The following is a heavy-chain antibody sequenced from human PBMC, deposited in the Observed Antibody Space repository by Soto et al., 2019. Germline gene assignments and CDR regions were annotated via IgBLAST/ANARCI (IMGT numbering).Heavy chain of an antibody. CDR3: ARDSSSTSRAAYYYYGMDV. CDR1: GGTFSSYA. D-gene: IGHD2-2*01. CDR2: FIPIFGTA. V-gene: IGHV1-69*01. J-gene: IGHJ6*02. Sequence: QVQLVQSGAEVKKPGSSVKVSCKASGGTFSSYAISWVRQAPGQGLEWMGGFIPIFGTANYAQKFQGRVTITADESTSTAYMELSSLRSEDTAVYYCARDSSSTSRAAYYYYGMDVWGQGTTVTVSS.